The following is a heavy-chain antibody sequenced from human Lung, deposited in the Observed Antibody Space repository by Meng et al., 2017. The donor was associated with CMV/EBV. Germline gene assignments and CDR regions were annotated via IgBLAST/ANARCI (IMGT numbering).Heavy chain of an antibody. J-gene: IGHJ5*01. Sequence: SYSVSWVRQSPGQGLEWMGRIIPVRGITSYAQKLQGRVTITADRSTSTFYMELSSLRSEDTAMYYCAREQYCSNTNCFNWFDSWAQGTLVTVSS. CDR2: IIPVRGIT. CDR3: AREQYCSNTNCFNWFDS. D-gene: IGHD2-2*01. CDR1: SYS. V-gene: IGHV1-69*04.